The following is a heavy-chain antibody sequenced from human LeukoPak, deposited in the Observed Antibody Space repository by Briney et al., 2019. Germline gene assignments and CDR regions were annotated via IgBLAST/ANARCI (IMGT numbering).Heavy chain of an antibody. CDR3: AREVVYASGSTQIDR. Sequence: SETLSLTCTVSGGSISGYYWSWIRQTPGKGLEWIGYIHYSGSSNYRPSLMSRIIISVDTSNNQFSLKMNSVTAADTAVYYCAREVVYASGSTQIDRWGQGTLVIVSS. CDR1: GGSISGYY. J-gene: IGHJ5*02. CDR2: IHYSGSS. D-gene: IGHD3-10*01. V-gene: IGHV4-59*01.